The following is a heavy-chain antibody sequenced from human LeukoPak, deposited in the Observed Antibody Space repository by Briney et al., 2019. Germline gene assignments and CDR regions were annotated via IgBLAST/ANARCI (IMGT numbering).Heavy chain of an antibody. CDR3: AKDDGGIYATSFDY. CDR1: GFTFSDYY. J-gene: IGHJ4*02. Sequence: GGSLRLSCAASGFTFSDYYMSWIRQAPGKGLEWVSYISSSGSTIYYADSVKGRFTISRDNAKNSLYLQMNSLTAEDTAVYYCAKDDGGIYATSFDYWGQGTLVTVSS. V-gene: IGHV3-11*01. D-gene: IGHD1-26*01. CDR2: ISSSGSTI.